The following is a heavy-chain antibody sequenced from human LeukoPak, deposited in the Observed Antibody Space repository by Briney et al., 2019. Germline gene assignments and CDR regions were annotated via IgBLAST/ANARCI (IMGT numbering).Heavy chain of an antibody. CDR3: AREMATITSDAFDI. V-gene: IGHV4-59*08. J-gene: IGHJ3*02. CDR1: GFTFADYG. D-gene: IGHD5-24*01. CDR2: IYYSGST. Sequence: GSLRLSCTTSGFTFADYGVNWIRQPPGKGLEWIGYIYYSGSTNYNPSLESRVTISVDTSKKQFSLKLSSVTAADTAVYYCAREMATITSDAFDIWGQGTMVTVSS.